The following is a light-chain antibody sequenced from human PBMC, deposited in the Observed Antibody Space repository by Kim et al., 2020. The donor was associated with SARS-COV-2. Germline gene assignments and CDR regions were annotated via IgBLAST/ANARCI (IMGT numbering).Light chain of an antibody. Sequence: QSVLTQPPSVSGAPGQRVSISCTGTNSNIGARFDVHWYQQLPGTAPKLLIYANNNRPSGVPDRFSGSKSGTSASLAITGLQAEDEADYYCQAYDNSLRAVMFGGGTKLTVL. CDR2: ANN. CDR3: QAYDNSLRAVM. CDR1: NSNIGARFD. J-gene: IGLJ3*02. V-gene: IGLV1-40*01.